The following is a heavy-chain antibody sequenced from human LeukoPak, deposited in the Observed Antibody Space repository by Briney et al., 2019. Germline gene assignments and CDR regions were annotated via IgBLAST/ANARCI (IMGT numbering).Heavy chain of an antibody. CDR3: ITAGDTAMVLNY. CDR2: IRRKANCYAT. J-gene: IGHJ4*02. V-gene: IGHV3-73*01. D-gene: IGHD5-18*01. Sequence: GGSLKLSCAASGFTLSGSAMHWVRQASGKGLEWVGRIRRKANCYATAYAASVKGRFTISRDDSKNTAYLQMNSLKAEDRAVYYCITAGDTAMVLNYWGQGTLVTVSS. CDR1: GFTLSGSA.